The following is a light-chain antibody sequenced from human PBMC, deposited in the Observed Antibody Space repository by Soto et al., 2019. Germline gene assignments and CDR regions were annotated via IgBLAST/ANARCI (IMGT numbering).Light chain of an antibody. V-gene: IGKV1-5*01. CDR1: QSIHRW. CDR2: DAS. Sequence: DIQMTQSPSTLSASVGDRVTITRRASQSIHRWLAWYQQKPGKAPKLLIYDASSLQSGVPSRFSGSGSGTEFTLTISSLQPDDFGSYCCQRYKNYSPTFGQGTKLEIK. CDR3: QRYKNYSPT. J-gene: IGKJ2*01.